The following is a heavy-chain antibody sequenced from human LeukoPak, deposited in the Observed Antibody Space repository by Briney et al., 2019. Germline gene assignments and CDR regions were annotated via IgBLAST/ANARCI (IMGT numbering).Heavy chain of an antibody. CDR2: MNPNSGNT. CDR3: ARGLKRYCSSTSCYYAY. CDR1: GYTFTGYY. D-gene: IGHD2-2*01. V-gene: IGHV1-8*03. Sequence: ASVKVSCKASGYTFTGYYMHWVRQAPGQGLEWMGWMNPNSGNTGYAQKFQGRVTITRNTSISTAYMELSSLRSEDTAVYYCARGLKRYCSSTSCYYAYWGQGTLVTVSS. J-gene: IGHJ4*02.